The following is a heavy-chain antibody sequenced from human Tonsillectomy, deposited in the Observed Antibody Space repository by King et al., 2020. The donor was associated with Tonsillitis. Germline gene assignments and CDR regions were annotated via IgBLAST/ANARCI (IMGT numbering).Heavy chain of an antibody. CDR3: ARDRTWFGELFAFDT. V-gene: IGHV1-18*04. Sequence: QLVQSGAEVQKPGASVKVSCKASGYTFTSYGISWVRQAPGQGLEWMGWISAYNGNTDYAQKLQGRVTMTTDTSTSTACMELRSLSSDATAVYYCARDRTWFGELFAFDTWGQGTMVPVSS. CDR2: ISAYNGNT. D-gene: IGHD3-10*01. CDR1: GYTFTSYG. J-gene: IGHJ3*02.